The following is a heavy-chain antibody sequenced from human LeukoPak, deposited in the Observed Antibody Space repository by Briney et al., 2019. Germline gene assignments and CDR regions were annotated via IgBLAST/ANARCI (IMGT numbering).Heavy chain of an antibody. V-gene: IGHV4-39*07. D-gene: IGHD4-23*01. CDR3: ASGTTVVNDAFDI. Sequence: SETLSLTCTVSGGSISSSSYYWGWIRQPPGKGLEWIGSIYYSGSTYYSPSLKSRVTISVDTSKNQFSLKLSSVTAADTAVYYCASGTTVVNDAFDIWGQGTMVTVSS. CDR2: IYYSGST. J-gene: IGHJ3*02. CDR1: GGSISSSSYY.